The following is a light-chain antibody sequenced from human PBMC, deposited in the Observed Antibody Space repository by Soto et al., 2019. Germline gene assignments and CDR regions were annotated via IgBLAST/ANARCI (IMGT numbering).Light chain of an antibody. Sequence: QSALTLTASVSGSPGQSITISCTGTSSDVGGYNYVSWYQHHPGKAPKLIIYDVSNRPSGVSIRFSGSKSDNTASLTISGLPPKDEADYHCSSYTTSNSRQIVFGTGTKLTVL. V-gene: IGLV2-14*03. CDR1: SSDVGGYNY. CDR3: SSYTTSNSRQIV. J-gene: IGLJ1*01. CDR2: DVS.